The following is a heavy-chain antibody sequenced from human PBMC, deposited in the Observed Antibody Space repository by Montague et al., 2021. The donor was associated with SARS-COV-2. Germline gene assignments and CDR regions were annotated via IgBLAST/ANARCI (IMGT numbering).Heavy chain of an antibody. D-gene: IGHD2-8*02. CDR2: IYYSGST. V-gene: IGHV4-59*01. Sequence: ETLSLTCTVSGGSISSYYWSWIRQPPGKGLEWIGYIYYSGSTNYNASLKSRVTISVDTSKNQFSLKLSSVTAADTAVYYCARDLVAGGMDVWGQGTTVAVSS. CDR3: ARDLVAGGMDV. J-gene: IGHJ6*02. CDR1: GGSISSYY.